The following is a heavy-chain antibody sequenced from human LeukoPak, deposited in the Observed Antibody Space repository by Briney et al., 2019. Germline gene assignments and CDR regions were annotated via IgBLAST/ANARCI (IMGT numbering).Heavy chain of an antibody. Sequence: PGGSLRLSCAASGFTFSSYGMHWVRQAPGKGLEWVAFIRYDGSNKYYADSVKGRFTISRDNSKNTLYLQMNSLRAEDTAVYYCAKSSVEAIADYFDYWGQGTLVTVSS. CDR1: GFTFSSYG. J-gene: IGHJ4*02. D-gene: IGHD1-26*01. CDR3: AKSSVEAIADYFDY. CDR2: IRYDGSNK. V-gene: IGHV3-30*02.